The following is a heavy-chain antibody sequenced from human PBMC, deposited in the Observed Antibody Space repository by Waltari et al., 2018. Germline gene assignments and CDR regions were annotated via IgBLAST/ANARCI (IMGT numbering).Heavy chain of an antibody. CDR2: INHSGST. Sequence: QVQLQQWGAGPLKPSETLSLTCAVYGGSFSGYYWSWIRQPPGKGLDWIGEINHSGSTNYNPSLKSRVTISVDTSKNQFSLKLSSVTAADTAVYYCARGLWIQLWLIGYWGQGTLVTVSS. D-gene: IGHD5-18*01. CDR1: GGSFSGYY. J-gene: IGHJ4*02. V-gene: IGHV4-34*01. CDR3: ARGLWIQLWLIGY.